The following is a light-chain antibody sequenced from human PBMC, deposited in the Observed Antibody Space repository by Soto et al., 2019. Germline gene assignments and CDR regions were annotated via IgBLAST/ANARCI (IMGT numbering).Light chain of an antibody. CDR2: GAS. Sequence: EIVLTQSPGTLALSPGERATLSCRASHSVGSSHLAWYQQKPGQAPRLLIYGASSRATGVPDRFSGSGSGTHFTLTISRLEHEDYAVYYCQQYAASPRTFGQGTQVAVK. J-gene: IGKJ1*01. V-gene: IGKV3-20*01. CDR3: QQYAASPRT. CDR1: HSVGSSH.